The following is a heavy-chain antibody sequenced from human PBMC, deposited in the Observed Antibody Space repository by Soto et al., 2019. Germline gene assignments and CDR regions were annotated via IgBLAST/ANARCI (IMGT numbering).Heavy chain of an antibody. CDR3: ASVNGVGANVLGGYYYGMDV. D-gene: IGHD1-26*01. Sequence: EVQLVESGGGLVQPGGSLRLSCAASGFTVSSNYMSWVRQAPGKGLEWVSVIYSGGSTYYADSVKGRFTISRHNSKXPXYXXMNSLRAEDTAVYYCASVNGVGANVLGGYYYGMDVWGQGTTVTVSS. CDR2: IYSGGST. J-gene: IGHJ6*02. V-gene: IGHV3-53*04. CDR1: GFTVSSNY.